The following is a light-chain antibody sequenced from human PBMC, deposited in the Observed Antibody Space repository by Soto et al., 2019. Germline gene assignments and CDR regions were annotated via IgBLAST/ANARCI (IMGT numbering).Light chain of an antibody. CDR1: SSDVGGYNY. Sequence: QSALTQPASVSGSPGQSITISCTGTSSDVGGYNYVSWYQQHPGKAPKLMIYDVSNRPSGVSNRFSGSKSGNTASLTISGLQAEDEADDYGSSYTSSNTPRYVVFGAGTKLTVL. J-gene: IGLJ2*01. CDR2: DVS. CDR3: SSYTSSNTPRYVV. V-gene: IGLV2-14*01.